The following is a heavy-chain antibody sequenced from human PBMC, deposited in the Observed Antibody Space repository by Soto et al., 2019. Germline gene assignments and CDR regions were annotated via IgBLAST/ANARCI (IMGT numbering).Heavy chain of an antibody. CDR2: IYYSGST. D-gene: IGHD2-2*01. CDR3: RSGVVVPAAPRDYYYYYMDV. Sequence: SETLSLTCTVSGGSISSSSYYWGWIRQPPGKGLEWIGSIYYSGSTYYNPSLKSRVTISVDTSKNQFSLKLSSVTAADTAVYYCRSGVVVPAAPRDYYYYYMDVWGKGTTVTVSS. CDR1: GGSISSSSYY. V-gene: IGHV4-39*01. J-gene: IGHJ6*03.